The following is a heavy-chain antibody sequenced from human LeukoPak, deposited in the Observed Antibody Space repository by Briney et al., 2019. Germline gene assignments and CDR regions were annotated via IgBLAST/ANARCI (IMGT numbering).Heavy chain of an antibody. CDR3: AKDNGGVIIN. CDR2: ISWNSGSI. V-gene: IGHV3-9*01. D-gene: IGHD3-10*01. CDR1: GFTFDDYA. Sequence: PGGSLRLSCAASGFTFDDYAMHWVRQAPGKGLEWVSGISWNSGSIGYADSVKGRFTISRDNAKNSLYLQMNSLRAEDTALYYCAKDNGGVIINWGQGTLVTVSS. J-gene: IGHJ4*02.